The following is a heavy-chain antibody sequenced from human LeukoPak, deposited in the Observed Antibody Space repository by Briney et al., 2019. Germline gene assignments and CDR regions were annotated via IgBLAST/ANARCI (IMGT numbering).Heavy chain of an antibody. CDR2: INPNSGGT. CDR3: ARDNRGGRGYYYDSSGWTEIDY. D-gene: IGHD3-22*01. V-gene: IGHV1-2*02. Sequence: AASVKVSCKASGYTFTGYYMHWVRQAPGQGLEWMGWINPNSGGTNYAQKFQGRVTMTRDTSISTAYMELRSLRSDDTAVYYCARDNRGGRGYYYDSSGWTEIDYWGQGTLVTVSS. CDR1: GYTFTGYY. J-gene: IGHJ4*02.